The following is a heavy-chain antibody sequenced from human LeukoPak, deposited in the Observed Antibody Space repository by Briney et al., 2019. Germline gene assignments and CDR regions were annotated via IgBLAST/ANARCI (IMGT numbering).Heavy chain of an antibody. CDR1: GFTFSSYS. Sequence: GGSLRLSCAASGFTFSSYSMNWVRQAPGKGLEWVSSISSSSSYIYYADSVKGRFTISRDNAQNSLYLQMNSLRAEDTAVYYCARALSIFGVVKYYFDYWGQGTLVTVSS. D-gene: IGHD3-3*01. J-gene: IGHJ4*02. CDR2: ISSSSSYI. CDR3: ARALSIFGVVKYYFDY. V-gene: IGHV3-21*01.